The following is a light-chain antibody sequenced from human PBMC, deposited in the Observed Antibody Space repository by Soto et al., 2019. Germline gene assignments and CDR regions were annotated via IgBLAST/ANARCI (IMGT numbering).Light chain of an antibody. Sequence: AIRMTQSPSSLSASTGDRVTITCRASQGISSYLAWYQQKPGKAPKHLIYAASTLQSGVPSRFSGSGSGTDFTLTISCLQSEDFATYYCQQYYSYPLTFGQGTKVEIK. J-gene: IGKJ1*01. CDR1: QGISSY. CDR3: QQYYSYPLT. V-gene: IGKV1-8*01. CDR2: AAS.